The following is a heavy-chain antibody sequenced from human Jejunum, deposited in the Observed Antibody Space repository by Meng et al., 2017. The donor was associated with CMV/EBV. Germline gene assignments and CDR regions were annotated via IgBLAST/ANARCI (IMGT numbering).Heavy chain of an antibody. Sequence: QVPLGEVGAKVKKPGASGKVSCEASCFIFTSYAISWVRQAPGQGLQYMGWFSAYNGNTNYAQELQGRVTMTTDTSTSTAYMELRSLRFDDTAVYYCARFYCSSTSCPHVLFDYWGQGTLVTVSS. D-gene: IGHD2-2*01. J-gene: IGHJ4*02. CDR3: ARFYCSSTSCPHVLFDY. CDR2: FSAYNGNT. CDR1: CFIFTSYA. V-gene: IGHV1-18*01.